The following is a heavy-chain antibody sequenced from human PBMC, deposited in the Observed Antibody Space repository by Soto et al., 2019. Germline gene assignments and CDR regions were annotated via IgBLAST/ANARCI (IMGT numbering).Heavy chain of an antibody. V-gene: IGHV4-30-2*01. J-gene: IGHJ6*02. CDR3: ARVNWNYEMDYYGMDV. Sequence: SETLSLTCAVSGGSISSGGYSWSWIRQPPXKGLEWIGYIYHSGSTYYNPSLKSRVTISVDRSKNQFSLKLSSVTAADTAVYYCARVNWNYEMDYYGMDVWGQGTTVTVSS. CDR2: IYHSGST. CDR1: GGSISSGGYS. D-gene: IGHD1-7*01.